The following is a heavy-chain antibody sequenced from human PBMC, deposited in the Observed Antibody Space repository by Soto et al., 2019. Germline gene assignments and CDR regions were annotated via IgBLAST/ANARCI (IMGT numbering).Heavy chain of an antibody. CDR1: GYSFTSYW. CDR3: ARHQGSGSYPGYYGMDV. Sequence: LGESLKISCKGSGYSFTSYWIGWVRQMPGKGLEWMGIIYPGDSDTRYSPSFQGQVTISADKSISTAYLQWSSLKASDTAMYYCARHQGSGSYPGYYGMDVWGQGTTVTVSS. CDR2: IYPGDSDT. D-gene: IGHD3-10*01. J-gene: IGHJ6*02. V-gene: IGHV5-51*01.